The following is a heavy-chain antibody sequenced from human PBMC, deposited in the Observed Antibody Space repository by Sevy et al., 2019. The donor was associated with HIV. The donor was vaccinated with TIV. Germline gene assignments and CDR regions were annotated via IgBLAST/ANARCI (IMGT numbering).Heavy chain of an antibody. CDR2: ISYEGTET. CDR1: GFAFSSHA. D-gene: IGHD6-13*01. Sequence: GGSLRLSCAVSGFAFSSHAMHWVRQAPGKGLEWVAVISYEGTETFYAASVEGRFTSSRDNSKNMLSLQINSLRPEDTAVYYCARDGGYSIKWYPLYWGHGTLVSVSS. J-gene: IGHJ4*01. CDR3: ARDGGYSIKWYPLY. V-gene: IGHV3-30-3*01.